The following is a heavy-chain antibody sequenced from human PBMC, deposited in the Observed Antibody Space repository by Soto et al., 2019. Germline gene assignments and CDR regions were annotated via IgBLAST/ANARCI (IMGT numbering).Heavy chain of an antibody. J-gene: IGHJ6*02. CDR3: ARHSNGDTIFGVVITYGMDV. CDR2: IYYSGST. V-gene: IGHV4-39*01. D-gene: IGHD3-3*01. Sequence: SETLSLTCTVSGGPISSSSYYWGWIRQPPGKGLEWIGSIYYSGSTYYNPSLKSRVTISVDTSKNQFSLKLSSVTAADTAVYYCARHSNGDTIFGVVITYGMDVWGQGTTVTVYS. CDR1: GGPISSSSYY.